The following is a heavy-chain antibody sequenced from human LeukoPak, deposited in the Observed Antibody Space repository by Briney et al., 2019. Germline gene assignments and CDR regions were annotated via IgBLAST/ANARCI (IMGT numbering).Heavy chain of an antibody. D-gene: IGHD3-22*01. CDR2: IRTDST. Sequence: PGGSLRLSCAASALTSSGFPMSWVRHAPGKGLEWVSAIRTDSTFYVDSVKGRFTISRDKSKNTVYLQMNSLRAEDTAVYYCAKDHPPYYYDSSGLSVDYWGQGTLVSVSS. CDR3: AKDHPPYYYDSSGLSVDY. V-gene: IGHV3-23*01. J-gene: IGHJ4*02. CDR1: ALTSSGFP.